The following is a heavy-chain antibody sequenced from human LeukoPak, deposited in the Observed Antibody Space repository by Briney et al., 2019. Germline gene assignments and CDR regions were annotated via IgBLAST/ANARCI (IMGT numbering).Heavy chain of an antibody. J-gene: IGHJ4*02. CDR3: ARDSDWAFDN. V-gene: IGHV3-48*02. Sequence: GGSLRLSCAASGFSFRSYSMNWVRQAPGKGLEWVSYINHNAETIYYADSVKGRFTISRDNAKNVLYLQMNRLRDGDTAVYYCARDSDWAFDNWGQGTLVTVSS. CDR1: GFSFRSYS. CDR2: INHNAETI. D-gene: IGHD2-21*02.